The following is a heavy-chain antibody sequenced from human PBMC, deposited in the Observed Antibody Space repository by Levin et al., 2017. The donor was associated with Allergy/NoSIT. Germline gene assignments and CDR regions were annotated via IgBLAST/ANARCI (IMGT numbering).Heavy chain of an antibody. CDR1: GFTFDDYG. D-gene: IGHD1-1*01. Sequence: GGSLRLSCAASGFTFDDYGMSWVRQAPGKGLEWVSGINWNGGSTGYADSVKGRFTISRDNAKNSLYLQMNSLRAEDTALYYCARSHWNDVGYYYYYMDVGGKGTTVTVSS. CDR3: ARSHWNDVGYYYYYMDV. J-gene: IGHJ6*03. V-gene: IGHV3-20*04. CDR2: INWNGGST.